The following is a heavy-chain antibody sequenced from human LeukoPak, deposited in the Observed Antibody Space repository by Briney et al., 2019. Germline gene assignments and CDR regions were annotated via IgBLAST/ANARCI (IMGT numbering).Heavy chain of an antibody. CDR3: ASNYYDSSGYYFDY. V-gene: IGHV1-3*01. Sequence: ASVKVSCKASGYTFTGYYKHWVRQAPGQRLEWMGWINAGNGNTKYSQKFQGRVTITRDTSASTAYMELSSLRSEDTAVYYCASNYYDSSGYYFDYWGQGTLVTVSS. J-gene: IGHJ4*02. D-gene: IGHD3-22*01. CDR1: GYTFTGYY. CDR2: INAGNGNT.